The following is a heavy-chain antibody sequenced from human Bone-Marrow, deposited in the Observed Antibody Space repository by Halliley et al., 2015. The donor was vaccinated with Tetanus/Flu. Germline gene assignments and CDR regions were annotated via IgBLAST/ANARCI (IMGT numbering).Heavy chain of an antibody. CDR3: ARDLGSSWEKVDY. Sequence: GIGYIYYPGSTNYNPPLKSRVSISGDTSQNQLSLQLRSVTAADTAVYCCARDLGSSWEKVDYWGQGTLVTVSS. J-gene: IGHJ4*02. D-gene: IGHD6-13*01. V-gene: IGHV4-59*01. CDR2: IYYPGST.